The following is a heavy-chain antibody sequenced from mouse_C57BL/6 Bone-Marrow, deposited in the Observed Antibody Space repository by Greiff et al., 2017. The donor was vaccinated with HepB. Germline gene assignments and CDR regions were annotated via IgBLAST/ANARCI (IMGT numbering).Heavy chain of an antibody. CDR1: GYAFSSSW. CDR3: ARGNYYGRSYAGFAY. J-gene: IGHJ3*01. Sequence: VQLQQSGPELVKPGASVKISCKASGYAFSSSWMNWVKQRPGKGLEWIGRIYPGDGDTNYNGKFKGKATLTADKSSSTAYMQLSSLTSEDSAVYVGARGNYYGRSYAGFAYRGQGTLGTVAA. V-gene: IGHV1-82*01. CDR2: IYPGDGDT. D-gene: IGHD1-1*01.